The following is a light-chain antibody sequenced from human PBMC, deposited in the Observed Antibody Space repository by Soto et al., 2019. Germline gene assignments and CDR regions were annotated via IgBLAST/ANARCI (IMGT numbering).Light chain of an antibody. CDR1: TSDVGSYNL. CDR2: EVS. V-gene: IGLV2-23*02. CDR3: CSYATPRQ. Sequence: QSALTQPASVSGSPGQSITISCTGTTSDVGSYNLVSWYQQHPGKAPKLIIYEVSERPSGVSTRFSGPKSGNMASLTISGLQAADEAEYYCCSYATPRQFGGGTKVTVL. J-gene: IGLJ2*01.